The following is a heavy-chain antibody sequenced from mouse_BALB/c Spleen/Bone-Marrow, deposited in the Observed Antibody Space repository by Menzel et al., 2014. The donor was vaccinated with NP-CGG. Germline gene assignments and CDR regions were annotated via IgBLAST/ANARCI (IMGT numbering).Heavy chain of an antibody. CDR1: GYTFSSYW. V-gene: IGHV1-9*01. CDR2: ILPGSGST. Sequence: VQLQQSGAELMKPGASVKISCKATGYTFSSYWIEWVKQRPGHGLEWIGEILPGSGSTNYNEKFKGKATFTADTSSNTACMQLSSLTSEDSAVYYCASFYGRFAYWGQGTLVTVSA. CDR3: ASFYGRFAY. D-gene: IGHD1-1*02. J-gene: IGHJ3*01.